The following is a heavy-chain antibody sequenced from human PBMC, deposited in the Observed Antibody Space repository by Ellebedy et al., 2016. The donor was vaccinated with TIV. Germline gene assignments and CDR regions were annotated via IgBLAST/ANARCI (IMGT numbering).Heavy chain of an antibody. D-gene: IGHD3-9*01. CDR1: GYTLTELS. J-gene: IGHJ5*02. CDR3: ATPTYYDIVKTGFDP. Sequence: AASVKVSCKVSGYTLTELSMHWVRQAPGKGLEWMGGFDPEDGETIYAQKFQGRVTMTEDTSTDTAYMELSSLRSEDTAVYYCATPTYYDIVKTGFDPWGQGTLVTVSS. CDR2: FDPEDGET. V-gene: IGHV1-24*01.